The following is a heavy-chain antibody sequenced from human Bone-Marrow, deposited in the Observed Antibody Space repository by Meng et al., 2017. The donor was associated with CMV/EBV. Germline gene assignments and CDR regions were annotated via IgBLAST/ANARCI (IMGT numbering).Heavy chain of an antibody. CDR2: FDPEDGET. CDR3: ATPPYYDFWSGYRY. Sequence: QVQLVQSGAEVKKPGASGKVSCKVSGYTLTELSMHWVRQAPGKGLEWMGGFDPEDGETIYAQKFQGRVTMTEDTSTDTAYMELSSPRSEDTAVYYCATPPYYDFWSGYRYWGQGTLVTVAS. CDR1: GYTLTELS. D-gene: IGHD3-3*01. J-gene: IGHJ4*02. V-gene: IGHV1-24*01.